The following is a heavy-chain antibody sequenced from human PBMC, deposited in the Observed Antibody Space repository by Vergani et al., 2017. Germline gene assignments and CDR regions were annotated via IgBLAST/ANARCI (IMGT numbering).Heavy chain of an antibody. J-gene: IGHJ5*02. D-gene: IGHD2-2*01. CDR3: ARPLLGYCSSTSCPMAWFDP. V-gene: IGHV5-51*01. CDR2: IYPGDSDT. Sequence: EVQLVQSGAEVKKPGESLKISCKGSGYSFTSYWIGWVRQMPGKGLEWMGIIYPGDSDTRYSPSFQGQVTISADKSISTAYLQWSSLKASDTAMYYCARPLLGYCSSTSCPMAWFDPWGQGTLVTGSS. CDR1: GYSFTSYW.